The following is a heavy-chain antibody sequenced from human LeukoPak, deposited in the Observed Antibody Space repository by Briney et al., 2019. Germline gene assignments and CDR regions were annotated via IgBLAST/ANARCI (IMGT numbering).Heavy chain of an antibody. D-gene: IGHD6-13*01. CDR3: ARERKQQLVLHLHYYYMDV. Sequence: ASVKVSCKASGYTFTGYYMHWVRQAPGQGLEWMGWINPNSGGTNYAQKFQGRVTMTRDTSISTAYMELSRLRSDDTAVYYCARERKQQLVLHLHYYYMDVWGKGTTVTISS. J-gene: IGHJ6*03. CDR2: INPNSGGT. CDR1: GYTFTGYY. V-gene: IGHV1-2*02.